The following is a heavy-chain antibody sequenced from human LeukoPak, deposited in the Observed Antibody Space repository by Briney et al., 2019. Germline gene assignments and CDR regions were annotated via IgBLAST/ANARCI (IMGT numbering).Heavy chain of an antibody. CDR3: TRVQAGRAGLMDV. D-gene: IGHD6-13*01. CDR1: GFTLSGYW. CDR2: IDPDGTTT. J-gene: IGHJ6*02. Sequence: GGSLRLSCAASGFTLSGYWMHYVRQAPGEGLVWVSRIDPDGTTTNYADSVKGQFTTSRDNAKNTLYPQMNSLRAEDTALYYCTRVQAGRAGLMDVWGRGTTVTVSS. V-gene: IGHV3-74*01.